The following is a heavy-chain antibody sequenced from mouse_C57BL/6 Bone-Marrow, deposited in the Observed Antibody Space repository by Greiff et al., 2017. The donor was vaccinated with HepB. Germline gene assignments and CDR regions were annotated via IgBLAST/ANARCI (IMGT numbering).Heavy chain of an antibody. CDR1: GYTFTDYE. CDR3: TPIYDGSPFDY. V-gene: IGHV1-15*01. J-gene: IGHJ2*01. Sequence: QVQLQQSGAELVRPGASVTLSCKASGYTFTDYEMHWVKQTTVHGLEWIGAIDPETGGTAYNQKFKGKAILTADKSSSTADMELRSLTSEDSAVYYCTPIYDGSPFDYWGQGTTLTVSS. D-gene: IGHD2-3*01. CDR2: IDPETGGT.